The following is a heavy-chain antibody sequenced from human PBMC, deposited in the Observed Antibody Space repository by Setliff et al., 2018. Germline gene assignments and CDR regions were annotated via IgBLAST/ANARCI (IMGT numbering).Heavy chain of an antibody. D-gene: IGHD1-26*01. J-gene: IGHJ5*02. Sequence: PSETLSLTCTVSGGSISTYYWSWIRQTPVKGLEWIGYVYYSGTTNYNPLFKSRVTISVDRPKNQFSLKLSSATAADTAVYFCAAVGIDAGGGWFDPWGHGIPVTVSS. CDR2: VYYSGTT. CDR3: AAVGIDAGGGWFDP. V-gene: IGHV4-59*01. CDR1: GGSISTYY.